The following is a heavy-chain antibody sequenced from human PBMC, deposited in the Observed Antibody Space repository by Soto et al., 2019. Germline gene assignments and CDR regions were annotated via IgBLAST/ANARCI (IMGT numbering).Heavy chain of an antibody. D-gene: IGHD6-13*01. CDR1: GGSISSTSYS. J-gene: IGHJ4*02. CDR2: IHYSGST. Sequence: SETLSLTCTVSGGSISSTSYSWGLIRQPPGKGLEWIGCIHYSGSTYYNPPLRSRVTSSVDTSKNQFSLKVRPVTAADTAVYYCARRLFSSTWPSYFDYWGQGTLVTVSS. CDR3: ARRLFSSTWPSYFDY. V-gene: IGHV4-39*01.